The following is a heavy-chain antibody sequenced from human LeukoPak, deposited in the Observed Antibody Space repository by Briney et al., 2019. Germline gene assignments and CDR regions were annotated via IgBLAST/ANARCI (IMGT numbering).Heavy chain of an antibody. J-gene: IGHJ4*02. CDR1: GFTFSIYS. Sequence: GGSLRLSCAASGFTFSIYSMNWVRQAPRKGLEWISYITSSSGTIYYTDSVKGRFTISRDNAKNSLYLQMSSLRAEDTAVYYCARVAPGHDIGRGYFDYWGQGTLVTVSS. V-gene: IGHV3-48*01. CDR3: ARVAPGHDIGRGYFDY. D-gene: IGHD2-21*01. CDR2: ITSSSGTI.